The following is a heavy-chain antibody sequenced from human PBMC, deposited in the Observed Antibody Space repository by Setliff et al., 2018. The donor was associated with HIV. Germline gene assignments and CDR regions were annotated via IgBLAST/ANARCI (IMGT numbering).Heavy chain of an antibody. J-gene: IGHJ4*02. V-gene: IGHV4-4*07. Sequence: SETLSLTCTVSGGSFSSYHWSWIRHPAGKGLEWIGRIYTSGNTNYNPSLKSRVTMSVDTSKKQFSLKLTSVTAADTAVYYCAGHFYYSGSGIWAGLDSWGQGTLVTVSS. D-gene: IGHD3-10*01. CDR3: AGHFYYSGSGIWAGLDS. CDR2: IYTSGNT. CDR1: GGSFSSYH.